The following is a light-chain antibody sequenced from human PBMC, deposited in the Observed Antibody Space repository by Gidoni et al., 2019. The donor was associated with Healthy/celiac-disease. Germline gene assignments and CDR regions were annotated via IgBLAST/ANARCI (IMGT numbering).Light chain of an antibody. CDR1: SGSIASNY. V-gene: IGLV6-57*02. CDR3: QPYDSSNQV. CDR2: EDN. Sequence: NFMLTQPHSVSESPGKTVTISCTGSSGSIASNYVQWYQQRPGSAPTTVIYEDNQRPSGVPDRFSGSIDSSSNSASLTISGLKTEDEADYYCQPYDSSNQVFGSGTKVTVL. J-gene: IGLJ6*01.